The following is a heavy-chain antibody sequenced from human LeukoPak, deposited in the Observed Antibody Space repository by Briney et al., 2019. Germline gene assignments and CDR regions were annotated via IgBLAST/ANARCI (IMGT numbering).Heavy chain of an antibody. CDR2: ISSSSSYI. Sequence: GGSLRLSCAASGFTFSSYSMNWVRQAPGKGLEWVSSISSSSSYIYHADSVKGRFTISRDNAKNSLYLQMNSLRAEDTAVYYCAREPTDCSGGSCYPGGWFDPWGQGTLVTVSS. CDR1: GFTFSSYS. V-gene: IGHV3-21*01. CDR3: AREPTDCSGGSCYPGGWFDP. J-gene: IGHJ5*02. D-gene: IGHD2-15*01.